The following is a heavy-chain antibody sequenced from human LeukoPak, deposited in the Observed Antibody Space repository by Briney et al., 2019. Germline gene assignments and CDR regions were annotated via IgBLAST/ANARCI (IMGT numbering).Heavy chain of an antibody. Sequence: GGSLRLACAASGFSFSNSDMNWFRQTPGEVPHWVANINYNGLSTSYADSVKGRFTISRDNAKNSLYLQMNSLRAEDTAVYYCARSRNLPEVDYWGQGTLVTVSS. CDR3: ARSRNLPEVDY. D-gene: IGHD1-14*01. V-gene: IGHV3-48*04. CDR2: INYNGLST. CDR1: GFSFSNSD. J-gene: IGHJ4*02.